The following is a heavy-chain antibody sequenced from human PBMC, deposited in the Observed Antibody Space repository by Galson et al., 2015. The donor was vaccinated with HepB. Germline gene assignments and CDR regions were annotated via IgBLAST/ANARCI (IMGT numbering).Heavy chain of an antibody. CDR3: ASSDSSGWGSYFDY. CDR1: GDSVSSNSAA. J-gene: IGHJ4*02. V-gene: IGHV6-1*01. D-gene: IGHD3-22*01. CDR2: TYYRSKWYN. Sequence: CAISGDSVSSNSAAWNWIRQSPSRGLEWLGRTYYRSKWYNDYAVSVKSRITINPDTSKNQFSLQLNSVTPEDTAVYYCASSDSSGWGSYFDYWGQGTLVTVSS.